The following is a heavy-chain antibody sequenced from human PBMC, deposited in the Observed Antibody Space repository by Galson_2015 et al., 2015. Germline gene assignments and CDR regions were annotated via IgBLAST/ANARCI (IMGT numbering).Heavy chain of an antibody. CDR1: GYTFTSYY. Sequence: SVKVSCKASGYTFTSYYMNWVRQAPGQGLEWMGIINPSGGSTSYAQKFQGRVTMTRDTSTSTVYMELSSLRSEDTAVYYCARGRPNGYCSSTSFYKPMIYFDYWGQGTLVTVSS. D-gene: IGHD2-2*02. V-gene: IGHV1-46*01. CDR3: ARGRPNGYCSSTSFYKPMIYFDY. CDR2: INPSGGST. J-gene: IGHJ4*02.